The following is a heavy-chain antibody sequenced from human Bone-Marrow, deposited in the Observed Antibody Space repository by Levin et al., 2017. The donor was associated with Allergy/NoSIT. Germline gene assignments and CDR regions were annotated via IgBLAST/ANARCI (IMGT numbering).Heavy chain of an antibody. J-gene: IGHJ6*02. Sequence: SQTLSLTCTVSGGSMNSSHYYWAWIRQPPGKGLEWLACIYYRGSTYYNPSLKSRLTMSVDTSKNQFSLRLSSLTAADTAVYYCARHEGGYYYYGLNVWGQGTTVTVSS. V-gene: IGHV4-39*01. CDR2: IYYRGST. CDR3: ARHEGGYYYYGLNV. CDR1: GGSMNSSHYY.